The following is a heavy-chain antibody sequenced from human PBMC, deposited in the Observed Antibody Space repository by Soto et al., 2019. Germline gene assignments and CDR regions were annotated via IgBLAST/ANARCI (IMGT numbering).Heavy chain of an antibody. CDR2: INYSGST. J-gene: IGHJ4*02. CDR1: GGSISSGDYY. D-gene: IGHD2-2*01. CDR3: ARVRYCSSNSCYSSRVFDY. Sequence: QAQLQESGPGLVKPSQTLSLTCTVSGGSISSGDYYWSWIRQPPGKGLEWIGYINYSGSTYYNPSLKSRVTISIDTSKNQFSLKLSSVTAADAAVYFCARVRYCSSNSCYSSRVFDYWGQGTRVSVSS. V-gene: IGHV4-30-4*08.